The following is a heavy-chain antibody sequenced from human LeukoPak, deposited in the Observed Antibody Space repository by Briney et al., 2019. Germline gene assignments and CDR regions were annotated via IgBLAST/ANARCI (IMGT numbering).Heavy chain of an antibody. J-gene: IGHJ5*02. V-gene: IGHV3-11*04. D-gene: IGHD6-6*01. CDR3: ARDRSDSSSSNWFDP. CDR2: LSTGGVTI. CDR1: GFTFSDYY. Sequence: GGSLRLSCAASGFTFSDYYMNWIRQAPGKGLEWVSYLSTGGVTIYYADSVKGRFTISRDNAKNSLYLQMNSLRAEDTAVYYCARDRSDSSSSNWFDPWGQGTLVTVSS.